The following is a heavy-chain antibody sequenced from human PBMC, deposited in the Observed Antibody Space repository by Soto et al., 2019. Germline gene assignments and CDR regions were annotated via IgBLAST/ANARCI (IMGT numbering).Heavy chain of an antibody. J-gene: IGHJ5*02. CDR2: INPSCGST. V-gene: IGHV1-46*01. Sequence: GASVKVSCKASGGTFSSYAISWVRQAPGQGLEWMGIINPSCGSTSYAQKFQGRVTMTRDTSTSTVYMELSSLRSEDTAVYYCARGASWFDPWGQGTLVTVSS. CDR3: ARGASWFDP. CDR1: GGTFSSYA.